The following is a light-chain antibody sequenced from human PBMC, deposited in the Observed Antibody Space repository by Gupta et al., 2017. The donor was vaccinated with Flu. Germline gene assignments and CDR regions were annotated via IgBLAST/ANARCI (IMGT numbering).Light chain of an antibody. CDR3: QQKSSSPRT. J-gene: IGKJ1*01. CDR2: GAS. V-gene: IGKV3-20*01. Sequence: IVLTQSPGTLTLSPGERATLPCRACQSVSGSYLAWYQQKPGQAPRLLIYGASSRASGVPDRFSGSGSGTEFTLTISRLEPEDFAVYYCQQKSSSPRTFGQGTQVEIK. CDR1: QSVSGSY.